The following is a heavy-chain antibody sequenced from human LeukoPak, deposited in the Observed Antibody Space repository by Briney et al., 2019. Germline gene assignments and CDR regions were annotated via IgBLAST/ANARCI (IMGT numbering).Heavy chain of an antibody. CDR1: GGSISSGSYY. CDR2: IYTSGST. D-gene: IGHD6-13*01. Sequence: PSQTLSLTCTVSGGSISSGSYYWSWIRQPAGKGLEWIGRIYTSGSTNYNPSLKSRVTISVDTSKNQFSLKLSSVTAADTAVYYCARVSGQQLVPYFDYWGQGTLVTVSS. J-gene: IGHJ4*02. CDR3: ARVSGQQLVPYFDY. V-gene: IGHV4-61*02.